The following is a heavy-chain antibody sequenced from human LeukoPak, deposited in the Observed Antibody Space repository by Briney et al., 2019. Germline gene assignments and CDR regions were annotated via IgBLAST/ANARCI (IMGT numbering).Heavy chain of an antibody. D-gene: IGHD3-22*01. Sequence: SETLSLTCAVYGGSFSGYYWSWIRQPPGKGLEWIGEINHSGSTNYNPSLKSRVTISVDTSKNQFSLKLSSVTAADTAVYYCARGASSGYYYSYWGQGTLVTVSS. CDR1: GGSFSGYY. CDR3: ARGASSGYYYSY. CDR2: INHSGST. V-gene: IGHV4-34*01. J-gene: IGHJ4*02.